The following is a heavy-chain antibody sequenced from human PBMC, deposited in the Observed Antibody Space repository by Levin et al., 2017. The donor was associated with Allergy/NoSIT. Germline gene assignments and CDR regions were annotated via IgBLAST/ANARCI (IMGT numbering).Heavy chain of an antibody. CDR2: IIPILGIA. J-gene: IGHJ6*03. V-gene: IGHV1-69*02. CDR1: GGTFSSYT. CDR3: ASSAPNYYYYMDV. Sequence: SVKVSCKASGGTFSSYTISWVRQAPGQGLEWMGRIIPILGIANYAQKFQGRVTITADKSTSTAYMELSSLRSEDTAVYYCASSAPNYYYYMDVWGKGTTVTVSS.